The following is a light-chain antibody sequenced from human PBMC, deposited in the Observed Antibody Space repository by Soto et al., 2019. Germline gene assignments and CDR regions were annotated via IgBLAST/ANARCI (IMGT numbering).Light chain of an antibody. Sequence: INLTPSPSFLSASVGDSVTITCRPSQAVPNNMAGYQQKPGKPPKLLIYEESTLHSRVPSRFSSRKSGTQFTLTISSLQPEDFATYYCLQHNSYPRTFGQGTKVDIK. V-gene: IGKV1-9*01. CDR1: QAVPNN. CDR3: LQHNSYPRT. J-gene: IGKJ1*01. CDR2: EES.